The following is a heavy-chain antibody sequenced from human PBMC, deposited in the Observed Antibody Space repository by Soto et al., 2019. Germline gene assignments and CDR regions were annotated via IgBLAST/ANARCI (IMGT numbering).Heavy chain of an antibody. V-gene: IGHV3-33*01. Sequence: GGSLRLSCAASGFTFNNFGVHWVRQAPGKGLEWVAVIWNDGNNRRYADSVRGRFTVSSDNSKNTVYLQMDSLRVEDTAMYYCARDRELGRTPRYSDFWGQGTLLTVSS. J-gene: IGHJ4*02. CDR2: IWNDGNNR. CDR3: ARDRELGRTPRYSDF. D-gene: IGHD3-10*01. CDR1: GFTFNNFG.